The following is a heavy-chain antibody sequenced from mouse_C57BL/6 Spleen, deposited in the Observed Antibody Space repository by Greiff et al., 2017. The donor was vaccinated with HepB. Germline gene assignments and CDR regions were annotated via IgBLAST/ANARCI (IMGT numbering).Heavy chain of an antibody. Sequence: VQLQQPGTELVKPGASVKLSCKASGYTFTSYWMHWVKQRPGQGLEWIGNINPSNGGTNYNEKFKSKATLTVDKSSSTAYMQLSSLTSEDSAVYYCARGGGYYGRDYYAMDYWGQGTSVTVSS. CDR2: INPSNGGT. CDR3: ARGGGYYGRDYYAMDY. CDR1: GYTFTSYW. J-gene: IGHJ4*01. V-gene: IGHV1-53*01. D-gene: IGHD1-2*01.